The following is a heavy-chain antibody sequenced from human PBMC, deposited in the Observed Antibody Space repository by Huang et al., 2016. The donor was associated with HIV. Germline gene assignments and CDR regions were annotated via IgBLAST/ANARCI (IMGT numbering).Heavy chain of an antibody. Sequence: EEQLVESGGGLVQPGGSLRLSCAASGLSFSSCNMNWVRQAPGKGLDWLSYISETGSVITYADSVKGRFTVSRDNAKNSLYLQMDSLRAEDTAVYYCARGYSSSWLYNWGQGTLVTVSS. CDR2: ISETGSVI. D-gene: IGHD6-13*01. CDR3: ARGYSSSWLYN. CDR1: GLSFSSCN. V-gene: IGHV3-48*01. J-gene: IGHJ4*02.